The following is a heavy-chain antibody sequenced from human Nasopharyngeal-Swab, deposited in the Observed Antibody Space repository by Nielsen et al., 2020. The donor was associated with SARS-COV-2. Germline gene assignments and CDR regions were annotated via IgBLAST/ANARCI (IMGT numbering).Heavy chain of an antibody. V-gene: IGHV3-21*01. D-gene: IGHD3-22*01. CDR1: GFTFSSYS. CDR3: AREPGYDSSGYALGY. Sequence: GESLKISCAASGFTFSSYSMNWVRQAPGKGLEWVSSTSSSSSYIYYADSVKGRFTISRDNAKNSLYLQMNSLRAEDTAVYYCAREPGYDSSGYALGYWGQGTLVTVSS. CDR2: TSSSSSYI. J-gene: IGHJ4*02.